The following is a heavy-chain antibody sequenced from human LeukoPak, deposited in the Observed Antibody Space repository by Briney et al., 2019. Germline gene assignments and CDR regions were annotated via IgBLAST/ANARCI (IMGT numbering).Heavy chain of an antibody. V-gene: IGHV1-18*01. CDR3: ARTPLWFGELCYFDY. CDR2: ISPYNGNT. Sequence: ASVKVSCKASGYTFTSYGISWVRQAPGQGLEWMGWISPYNGNTNYAQKLQGRVTMTTDTSTSTAYMELRSLRSDDTAVYYCARTPLWFGELCYFDYWGQGTLVTVSS. CDR1: GYTFTSYG. D-gene: IGHD3-10*01. J-gene: IGHJ4*02.